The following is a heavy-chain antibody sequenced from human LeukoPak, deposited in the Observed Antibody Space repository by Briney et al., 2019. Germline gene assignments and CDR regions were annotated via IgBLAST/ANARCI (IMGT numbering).Heavy chain of an antibody. D-gene: IGHD3-16*02. CDR3: TKRRGFRASGYRYFDY. Sequence: SCKASGYTFTGYYMHWVRQAPGKGLKWVAFIQYDGSNTYYADSVKGRFTISRDNSKNTLYLQMNSLRTEDTAVYYCTKRRGFRASGYRYFDYWGQGTLVTVSS. J-gene: IGHJ4*02. V-gene: IGHV3-30*02. CDR1: GYTFTGYY. CDR2: IQYDGSNT.